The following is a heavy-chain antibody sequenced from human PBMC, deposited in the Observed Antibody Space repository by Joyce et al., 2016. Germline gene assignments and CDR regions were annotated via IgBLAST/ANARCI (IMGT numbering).Heavy chain of an antibody. J-gene: IGHJ4*02. Sequence: QVQLQESGPGLVKPSETLSLSCTVSGGSISSYYWSWIRQHPGKGLEWIGYINHRGRTNYNPSLKSRVTISVDTSKNEFSLKMTSVTAADTAVYYCARGNDYDYWSGYEAHYFDYWGQGTLVTVSS. CDR1: GGSISSYY. CDR3: ARGNDYDYWSGYEAHYFDY. CDR2: INHRGRT. V-gene: IGHV4-59*01. D-gene: IGHD3-3*01.